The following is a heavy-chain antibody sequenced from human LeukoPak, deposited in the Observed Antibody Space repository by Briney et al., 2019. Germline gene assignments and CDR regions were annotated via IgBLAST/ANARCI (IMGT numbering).Heavy chain of an antibody. CDR3: ASNTGRVDY. D-gene: IGHD1-14*01. CDR2: ISYDGSNK. Sequence: GGSLRLSCAASGFSFSNYGMHWVRQAPGKGLEWVAVISYDGSNKYYADSVKGRFTISRDNSKNTLYLQMNSLRAEDTAVYYCASNTGRVDYWGQGTLVTVSS. CDR1: GFSFSNYG. J-gene: IGHJ4*02. V-gene: IGHV3-30*19.